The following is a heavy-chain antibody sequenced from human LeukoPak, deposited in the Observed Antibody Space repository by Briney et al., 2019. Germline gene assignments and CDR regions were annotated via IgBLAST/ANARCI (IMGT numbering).Heavy chain of an antibody. CDR3: AVIASSTAHYYYYYMDV. CDR1: GGTFSSYA. D-gene: IGHD2/OR15-2a*01. Sequence: SVKVSCKASGGTFSSYAISWARQAPGQGLEWMGGIIPIFGTANYAQKFQGRVTITADESTGTAYMELSSLRSEDTAVYYCAVIASSTAHYYYYYMDVWGKGTTVTVSS. V-gene: IGHV1-69*01. J-gene: IGHJ6*03. CDR2: IIPIFGTA.